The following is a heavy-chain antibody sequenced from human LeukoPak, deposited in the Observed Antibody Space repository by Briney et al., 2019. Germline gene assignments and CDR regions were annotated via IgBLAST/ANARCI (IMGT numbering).Heavy chain of an antibody. Sequence: SETLSLTCTVSGGSISTYYWSWIRQPPGKGLEWIGYIYYSGSTNYNPSLKSRVSISVDTSKNQFSLRLSSVTAADTAVYYCARGGDYYGSGTYYAFDPWGQGTLVTVSS. D-gene: IGHD3-10*01. CDR2: IYYSGST. CDR1: GGSISTYY. J-gene: IGHJ5*02. CDR3: ARGGDYYGSGTYYAFDP. V-gene: IGHV4-59*01.